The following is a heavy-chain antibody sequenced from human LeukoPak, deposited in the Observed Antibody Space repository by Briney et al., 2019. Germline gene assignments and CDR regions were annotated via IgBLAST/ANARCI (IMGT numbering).Heavy chain of an antibody. V-gene: IGHV1-46*01. J-gene: IGHJ5*02. CDR1: GYTFTSNY. D-gene: IGHD3-16*02. CDR3: ARDHRADYVWGSYRYLLGPWSPFDP. Sequence: ASVKVSCKAFGYTFTSNYMHWVRQAPGQGPEWMGVISPSGGSTTYAQKFQGRVTLTRDMSTSTDYLELSSLRSEDTAVYYCARDHRADYVWGSYRYLLGPWSPFDPWGQGTLVTVSS. CDR2: ISPSGGST.